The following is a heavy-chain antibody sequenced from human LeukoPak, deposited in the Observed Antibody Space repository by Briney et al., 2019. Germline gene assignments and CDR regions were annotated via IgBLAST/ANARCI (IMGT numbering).Heavy chain of an antibody. CDR2: IKQDGSEK. CDR3: ARDKFDIVVVTAIYYYYYMDV. J-gene: IGHJ6*03. Sequence: GGSLRLSCAASGFTVSTNYMSWVRQAPGKGLEWVANIKQDGSEKDYVDSVKGRFTISRDNAKNSLYLQMNSLRAEDTAVYYCARDKFDIVVVTAIYYYYYMDVWGKGTTVTVSS. D-gene: IGHD2-21*02. V-gene: IGHV3-7*01. CDR1: GFTVSTNY.